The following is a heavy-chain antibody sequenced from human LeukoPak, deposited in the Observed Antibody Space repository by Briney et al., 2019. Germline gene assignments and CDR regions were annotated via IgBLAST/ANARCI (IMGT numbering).Heavy chain of an antibody. Sequence: PSETLSLTCVVYGGSFSGYSWSWIRQPPGKGLEWIGEINHSGSTNYKPSLKSRVTISVDTSKNQFSLKLNSVTAADTAVYYCARDVTGSASDFWGQGTLVTVSS. V-gene: IGHV4-34*01. CDR1: GGSFSGYS. D-gene: IGHD1-20*01. J-gene: IGHJ4*02. CDR2: INHSGST. CDR3: ARDVTGSASDF.